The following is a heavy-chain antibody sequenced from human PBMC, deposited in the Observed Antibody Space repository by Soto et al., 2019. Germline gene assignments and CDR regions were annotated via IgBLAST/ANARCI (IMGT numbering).Heavy chain of an antibody. Sequence: QVQLQQWGAGLLKPSETLSLTCAVYGGSFSGYYWSWIRQPPGKGLEWIGEINHSGSTNYNPSLKSRVTISVDTSKNQFSLKLSSVTAADTAVYYCASEEGWYSGSYYADYWGQGTLVTVSS. J-gene: IGHJ4*02. V-gene: IGHV4-34*01. D-gene: IGHD1-26*01. CDR3: ASEEGWYSGSYYADY. CDR1: GGSFSGYY. CDR2: INHSGST.